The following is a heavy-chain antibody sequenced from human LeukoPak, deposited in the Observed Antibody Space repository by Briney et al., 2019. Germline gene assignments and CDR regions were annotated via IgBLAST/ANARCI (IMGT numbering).Heavy chain of an antibody. V-gene: IGHV1-8*01. CDR1: GYTFTSYD. CDR2: MNPNSGNT. D-gene: IGHD6-6*01. Sequence: ASVKVSCKASGYTFTSYDINWVRQATGQGLEWMGWMNPNSGNTGYAQKFQGRVTMTRNTSISTAYMELSSLRSEDTAVYYCARVMPSGIAARRGFDPWGQGTLVTVSS. CDR3: ARVMPSGIAARRGFDP. J-gene: IGHJ5*02.